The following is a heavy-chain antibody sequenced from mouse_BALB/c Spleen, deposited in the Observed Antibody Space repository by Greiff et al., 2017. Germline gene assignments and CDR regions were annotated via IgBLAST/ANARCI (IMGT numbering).Heavy chain of an antibody. CDR2: ISSGSSTI. CDR1: GFTFSSFG. CDR3: ARSAGYWYFDV. V-gene: IGHV5-17*02. Sequence: EVKLVESGGGLVQPGGSRKLSCAASGFTFSSFGMHWVRQAPEKGLEWVAYISSGSSTIYYADTVKGRFTISRDNPKNTLFLQMTSLRSEDTAMYYCARSAGYWYFDVWGAGTTVTVSS. J-gene: IGHJ1*01.